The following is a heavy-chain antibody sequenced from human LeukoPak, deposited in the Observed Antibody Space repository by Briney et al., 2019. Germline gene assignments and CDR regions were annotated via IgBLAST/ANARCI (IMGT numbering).Heavy chain of an antibody. D-gene: IGHD3-22*01. CDR3: ARLGPYYYDSSGYYLGYYYYYMDV. V-gene: IGHV4-38-2*01. J-gene: IGHJ6*03. CDR2: IYHSGST. CDR1: GYSISSGYY. Sequence: SETLSLTCAVSGYSISSGYYWGWIRQPPGKGLEWIGSIYHSGSTYYNPSLKSRVTISVDTSKNQFSLKLSSVTAADTAAYYCARLGPYYYDSSGYYLGYYYYYMDVWGKGTTVTVSS.